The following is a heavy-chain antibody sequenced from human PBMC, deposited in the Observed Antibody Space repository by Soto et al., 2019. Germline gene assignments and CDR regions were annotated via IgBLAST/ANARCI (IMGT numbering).Heavy chain of an antibody. V-gene: IGHV3-23*01. CDR1: AFMFSGYA. CDR2: VSNSGTST. D-gene: IGHD2-15*01. J-gene: IGHJ5*02. Sequence: EVQLLESGGGLAQPGESLTLSCADSAFMFSGYAMSWVRQAPGKGLEWVSAVSNSGTSTSYADSVKGRFTISRDNSKNTLYLQMSSLGAEDTALYYCVKDLAASGWFDPWGQGTLVIVSS. CDR3: VKDLAASGWFDP.